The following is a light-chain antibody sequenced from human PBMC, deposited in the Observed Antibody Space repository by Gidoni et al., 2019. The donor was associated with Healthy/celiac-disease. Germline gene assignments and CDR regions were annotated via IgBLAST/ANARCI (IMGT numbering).Light chain of an antibody. CDR3: QQYGSSPPLT. Sequence: EIVLPQSPGTLSLSPGERATLSCRAIQSVSSSYLAWCQQKPGQAPRLLIYGASSRATGIPDMFSGSGSGTDFTLTISRLEPEDFAVYYFQQYGSSPPLTFGGGTEVEIK. CDR1: QSVSSSY. CDR2: GAS. J-gene: IGKJ4*01. V-gene: IGKV3-20*01.